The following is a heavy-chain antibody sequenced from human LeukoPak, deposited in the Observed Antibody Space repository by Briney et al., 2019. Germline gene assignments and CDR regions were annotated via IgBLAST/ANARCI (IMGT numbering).Heavy chain of an antibody. J-gene: IGHJ4*02. V-gene: IGHV1-69*13. Sequence: VKVSCKASGGTFSSYAISWVRQAPGQGLEWMGGIIPIFGTANYAQKFQGRVTITADKSTSTAYIELSSLRSEDTAVYYCAREFPNGGYDSGWGQGTLVTVSS. D-gene: IGHD5-12*01. CDR1: GGTFSSYA. CDR2: IIPIFGTA. CDR3: AREFPNGGYDSG.